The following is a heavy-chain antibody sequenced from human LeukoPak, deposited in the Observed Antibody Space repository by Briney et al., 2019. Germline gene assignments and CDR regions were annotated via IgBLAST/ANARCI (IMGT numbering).Heavy chain of an antibody. Sequence: SETLSLTCTVSGGSISSGGYYWSWIRQHPGKGLEWIGYIYYSGSTYYNPSLKSRVTISADTSKNQFSLKLSSVTAADTAVYYCARGFDILTGFRAENTNWFDPWGQGTLVTVSS. CDR1: GGSISSGGYY. V-gene: IGHV4-31*03. CDR3: ARGFDILTGFRAENTNWFDP. CDR2: IYYSGST. D-gene: IGHD3-9*01. J-gene: IGHJ5*02.